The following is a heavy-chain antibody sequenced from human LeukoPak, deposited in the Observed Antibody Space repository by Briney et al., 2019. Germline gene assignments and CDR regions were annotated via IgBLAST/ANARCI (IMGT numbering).Heavy chain of an antibody. CDR1: EFSVGSNY. J-gene: IGHJ4*02. V-gene: IGHV3-30*03. Sequence: PGGSLRLSCAASEFSVGSNYMTWVRQAPGKGLEWVAVISYDGSNKYYADSVKGRFTISRDNSKNTLFLQMNSLRAEDTAVYYCARFIVAVAGDFGYWGQGTLVTVSS. D-gene: IGHD6-19*01. CDR3: ARFIVAVAGDFGY. CDR2: ISYDGSNK.